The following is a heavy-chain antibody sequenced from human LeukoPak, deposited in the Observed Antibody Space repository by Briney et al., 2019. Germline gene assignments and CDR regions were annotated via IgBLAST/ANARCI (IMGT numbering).Heavy chain of an antibody. J-gene: IGHJ3*02. CDR1: GGSISSYY. CDR3: ARVSYYDSSGYSHDAFDI. Sequence: PSETLSLTCTVSGGSISSYYWSWIRQPPGKGLEWIGYIYYSGSTNYNPSLKSRVTISVDTSKNQFSLKLNSVTAADTAVYYCARVSYYDSSGYSHDAFDIWGQGTMVTVSS. CDR2: IYYSGST. V-gene: IGHV4-59*12. D-gene: IGHD3-22*01.